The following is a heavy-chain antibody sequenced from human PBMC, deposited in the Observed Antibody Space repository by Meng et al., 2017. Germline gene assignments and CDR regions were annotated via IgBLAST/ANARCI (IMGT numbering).Heavy chain of an antibody. CDR1: GFTFSSYS. V-gene: IGHV3-21*01. D-gene: IGHD6-19*01. CDR2: ISSSSSYI. CDR3: AGLAVAGIADY. J-gene: IGHJ4*02. Sequence: GGSLRLSCAASGFTFSSYSMNWVRQAPGKGLEWVSCISSSSSYIYYADSVKGRFTISRDNAKSSLYLQMNSLGAEDTAVYYCAGLAVAGIADYWGQGTLVTVSS.